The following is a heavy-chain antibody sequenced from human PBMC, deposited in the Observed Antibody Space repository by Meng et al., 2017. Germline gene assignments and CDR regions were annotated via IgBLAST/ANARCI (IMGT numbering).Heavy chain of an antibody. Sequence: QVQLQESGPGMVKPSGTLSLTCAVSGGSISSSNWWSWVRQPPGKGLEWIGEIYHSGSTNYNPSLKSRVTISVDKSKNQFSLKLSSVTAADTAVYYCARRGIAAAGNNWFDPWGQGTLVTVSS. V-gene: IGHV4-4*02. CDR2: IYHSGST. J-gene: IGHJ5*02. CDR1: GGSISSSNW. CDR3: ARRGIAAAGNNWFDP. D-gene: IGHD6-13*01.